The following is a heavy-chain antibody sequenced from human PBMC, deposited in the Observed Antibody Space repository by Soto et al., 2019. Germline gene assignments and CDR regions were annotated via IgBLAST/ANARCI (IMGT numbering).Heavy chain of an antibody. CDR1: GFPFTDYA. CDR3: AKGLGSTWYPLDY. J-gene: IGHJ4*02. D-gene: IGHD6-13*01. Sequence: GGSLRLSCAASGFPFTDYAMTWVRQAPGKGLEWVSAICGSGGSTYYADSVKGRFAISSDSSNNTLYLQMNSLRAEDTAVYYCAKGLGSTWYPLDYWGQGTLVTVSS. V-gene: IGHV3-23*01. CDR2: ICGSGGST.